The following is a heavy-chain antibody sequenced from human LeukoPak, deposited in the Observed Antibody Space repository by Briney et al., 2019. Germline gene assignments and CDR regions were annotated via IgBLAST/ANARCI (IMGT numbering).Heavy chain of an antibody. Sequence: ASVKVSCKASGYTFTSYDINWVRQATGQGLEWMGWMNPNSGNTGYAQKFQGRVTMTRDMSTSTVYMELSSLRSEDTAVYYCARDKGYGDYVGFWGQGTLVTVSS. CDR3: ARDKGYGDYVGF. V-gene: IGHV1-8*02. J-gene: IGHJ4*02. CDR2: MNPNSGNT. D-gene: IGHD4-17*01. CDR1: GYTFTSYD.